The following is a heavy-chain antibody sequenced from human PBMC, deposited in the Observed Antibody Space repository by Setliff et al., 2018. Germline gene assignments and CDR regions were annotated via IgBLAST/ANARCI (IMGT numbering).Heavy chain of an antibody. D-gene: IGHD3-3*01. J-gene: IGHJ4*02. V-gene: IGHV4-34*01. Sequence: SETLSLTCTVYGGSFSDYYWGWIRQSPGKRPEWIAEINQSGNTNYNPSLNSRVSVSVDTPTNQFSLKVFSVTAADTAVYYCRFRSGYYKNDYWAQGTLVTVSS. CDR1: GGSFSDYY. CDR3: RFRSGYYKNDY. CDR2: INQSGNT.